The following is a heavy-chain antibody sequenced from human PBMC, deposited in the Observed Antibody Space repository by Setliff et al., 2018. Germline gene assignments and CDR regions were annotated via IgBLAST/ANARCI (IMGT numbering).Heavy chain of an antibody. Sequence: SETLSLTCTVSGDSISSRRNYWGWFRQPAGKELEWIGQIYTSWSTNYNPSLKSRVTISLDTSKNQFSLSLTSVTAEDTAVYHCARMSGFQYIDVWDKGTTVTVSS. D-gene: IGHD3-3*01. CDR2: IYTSWST. CDR3: ARMSGFQYIDV. CDR1: GDSISSRRNY. J-gene: IGHJ6*03. V-gene: IGHV4-61*09.